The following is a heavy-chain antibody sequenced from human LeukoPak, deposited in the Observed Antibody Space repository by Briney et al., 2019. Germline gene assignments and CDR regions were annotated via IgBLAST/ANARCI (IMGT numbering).Heavy chain of an antibody. Sequence: ASVKVSCKASGYTFTGYYLHWVRQAPGQGLDWMGWIIPNRGGTTYAQNFKGRVTMTWDTSISIAYMELSRLRSDDTAVYYCAREWELLRKYLYHWGQGTLVTVSA. CDR3: AREWELLRKYLYH. CDR1: GYTFTGYY. D-gene: IGHD1-26*01. J-gene: IGHJ1*01. V-gene: IGHV1-2*02. CDR2: IIPNRGGT.